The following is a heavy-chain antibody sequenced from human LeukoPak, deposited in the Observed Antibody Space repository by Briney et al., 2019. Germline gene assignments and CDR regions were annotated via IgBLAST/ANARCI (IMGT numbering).Heavy chain of an antibody. CDR3: ARAQDIVVVPAAMGAFDI. CDR1: GGSISSSSYY. D-gene: IGHD2-2*01. CDR2: IYYSGST. Sequence: SETLCLTCTVSGGSISSSSYYWGWIRQPPGKGLEWVGSIYYSGSTYYNPSLNSRVTISVDTSKNQFSLKLSSVTAADTAVYYCARAQDIVVVPAAMGAFDIWGQATMVTVSS. J-gene: IGHJ3*02. V-gene: IGHV4-39*01.